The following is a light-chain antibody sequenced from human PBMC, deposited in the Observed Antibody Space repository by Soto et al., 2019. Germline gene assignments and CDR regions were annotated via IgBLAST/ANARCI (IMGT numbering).Light chain of an antibody. J-gene: IGKJ4*01. Sequence: DIQMTQSPSTLSASVGDRVTITCRASQSISSWLAWYQQKPGKAPNLLIYTASSLESGVPSRFSGSGSGTDFTLTISSLQPDDFATYYCQQYHSYPLTFGGGTKVEIK. CDR1: QSISSW. V-gene: IGKV1-5*03. CDR3: QQYHSYPLT. CDR2: TAS.